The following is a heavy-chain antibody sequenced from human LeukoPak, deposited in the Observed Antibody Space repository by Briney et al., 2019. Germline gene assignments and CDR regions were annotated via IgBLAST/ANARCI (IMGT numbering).Heavy chain of an antibody. Sequence: GGSLRLSCAASGFTFSRYWMHWVRQAPGKGLVWVSRINSDGGSTSYADSVKGRFTISRDNAKNTLYLQMNSLRAKDTAVYYCARGQYYGMDVWGKGTTVTVSS. V-gene: IGHV3-74*01. CDR1: GFTFSRYW. CDR2: INSDGGST. CDR3: ARGQYYGMDV. J-gene: IGHJ6*04.